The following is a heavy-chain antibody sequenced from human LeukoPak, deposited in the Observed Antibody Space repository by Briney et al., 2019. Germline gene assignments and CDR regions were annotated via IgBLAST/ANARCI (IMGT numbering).Heavy chain of an antibody. V-gene: IGHV3-66*01. CDR2: IYSGGST. J-gene: IGHJ4*02. D-gene: IGHD4-23*01. CDR3: AKDQSMVTPRYFDY. Sequence: GGSLRLSCAASGFTVSSNYMSWVRQAPGKGLEWVSVIYSGGSTYYADSVKGRFTISRDNSKNTLYLQMNTLRAEDTAVYYCAKDQSMVTPRYFDYWGQGTLVTVSS. CDR1: GFTVSSNY.